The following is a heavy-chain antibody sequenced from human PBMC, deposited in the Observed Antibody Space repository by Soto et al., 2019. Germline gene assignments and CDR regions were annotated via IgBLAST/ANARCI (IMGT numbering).Heavy chain of an antibody. CDR2: INHSGST. V-gene: IGHV4-34*01. D-gene: IGHD5-18*01. CDR1: GGSFSGYY. CDR3: ARGGARRYSYGEYYYYYGMDV. J-gene: IGHJ6*02. Sequence: SETLSLTCAVYGGSFSGYYWSWIRQPPGKGLEWIGEINHSGSTNYNPSLKSRVTISVDTSKNQFSLKLSSVTAADTAVYYCARGGARRYSYGEYYYYYGMDVWGQGTTVTVSS.